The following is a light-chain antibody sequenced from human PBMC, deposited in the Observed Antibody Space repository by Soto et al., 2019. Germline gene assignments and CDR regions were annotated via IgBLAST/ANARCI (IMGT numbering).Light chain of an antibody. CDR3: QQYGSSRKWT. CDR1: QSVSSY. V-gene: IGKV3-20*01. CDR2: GAS. Sequence: IVLTQSPATLSLSPGERATLSCRASQSVSSYLAWYQQKPGQAPRLLIYGASSRATGIPDRFSGSGSGTDFTLTISRLEPEDFAVYYCQQYGSSRKWTFGQGTKVDIK. J-gene: IGKJ1*01.